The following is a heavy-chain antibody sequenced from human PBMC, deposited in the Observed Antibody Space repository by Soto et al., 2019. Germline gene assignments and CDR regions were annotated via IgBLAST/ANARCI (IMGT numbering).Heavy chain of an antibody. V-gene: IGHV3-23*01. J-gene: IGHJ4*02. CDR3: AKSPLEPHMYDY. CDR1: GFIFRNYV. D-gene: IGHD1-1*01. CDR2: IIGSGGTT. Sequence: PGGSLRLSCTASGFIFRNYVMTWVRQAPGKGLEWVSSIIGSGGTTYYTDSVKGRFTISRDNSKNTLFLQINSLRAEDTAFYCCAKSPLEPHMYDYWGKGTLVTVP.